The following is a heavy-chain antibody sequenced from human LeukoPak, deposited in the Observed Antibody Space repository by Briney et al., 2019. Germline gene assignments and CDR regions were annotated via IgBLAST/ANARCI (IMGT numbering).Heavy chain of an antibody. J-gene: IGHJ5*02. V-gene: IGHV4-34*01. Sequence: PSETLSLTCAVYGGSFSGYYWSWLRQPPGKGLEWSGEINHSGSTNYNPSLKSRVTISVDTSKNQFSLKLSSVTAADTAVYYCARRAERYSSSWYNWFDPWGQGTLVTVSS. CDR1: GGSFSGYY. CDR2: INHSGST. D-gene: IGHD6-13*01. CDR3: ARRAERYSSSWYNWFDP.